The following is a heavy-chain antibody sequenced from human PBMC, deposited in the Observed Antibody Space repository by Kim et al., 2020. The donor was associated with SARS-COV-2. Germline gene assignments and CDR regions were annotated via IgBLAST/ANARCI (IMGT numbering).Heavy chain of an antibody. CDR1: GFTFSSYS. D-gene: IGHD5-18*01. J-gene: IGHJ4*02. CDR3: ARDRGYSYGFDY. CDR2: ISSSSSYI. V-gene: IGHV3-21*01. Sequence: GGSLRLSCAASGFTFSSYSMNWVRQAPGKGLEWVSSISSSSSYIYYADSVKGRFTISRDNAKNSLYLQMNSLRAEDTAVYYCARDRGYSYGFDYWGQGTLVTVSS.